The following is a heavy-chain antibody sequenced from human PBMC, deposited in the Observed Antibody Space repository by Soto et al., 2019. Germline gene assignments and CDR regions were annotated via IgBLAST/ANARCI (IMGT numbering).Heavy chain of an antibody. CDR1: GGTFSSYA. CDR3: ASTGYYDSSGYPYYFDY. J-gene: IGHJ4*02. D-gene: IGHD3-22*01. CDR2: INAGNGNT. V-gene: IGHV1-3*01. Sequence: ASVKVSCKASGGTFSSYAISWVRQAPGQGLEWMGWINAGNGNTKYSQKFQGRVTITRDTSASTAYMELSSLRSEDTAVYYCASTGYYDSSGYPYYFDYWGQGTLVTVSP.